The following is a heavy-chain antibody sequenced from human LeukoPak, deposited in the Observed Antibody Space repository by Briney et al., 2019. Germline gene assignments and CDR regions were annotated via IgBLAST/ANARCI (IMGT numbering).Heavy chain of an antibody. J-gene: IGHJ4*02. CDR1: GDTFTSYG. D-gene: IGHD3-22*01. Sequence: ASVKVSCKASGDTFTSYGISRVRQAPGQGLEWMAWISAYNGNTTYAQKLQGRVTMTTDTSTSTAYMELRSLRSDDTAVYYCARAPYYYDSSGPHLLGYYFDYWGQGPLVTVSS. CDR3: ARAPYYYDSSGPHLLGYYFDY. V-gene: IGHV1-18*01. CDR2: ISAYNGNT.